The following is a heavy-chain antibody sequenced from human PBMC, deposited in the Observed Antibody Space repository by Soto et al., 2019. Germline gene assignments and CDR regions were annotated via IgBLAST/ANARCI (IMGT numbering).Heavy chain of an antibody. J-gene: IGHJ6*02. V-gene: IGHV4-39*01. CDR3: RSSSRYSTDV. D-gene: IGHD6-19*01. Sequence: QLQLQESGPGLVKPSETLSLSCTVSGGSISSSFYWGWIRQPPGKGLEWIGSIYGTGNTYYNPSLKGRVPISADTSKTQFFLTLISVTAADTAVYYCRSSSRYSTDVWGQGATVTVSS. CDR1: GGSISSSFY. CDR2: IYGTGNT.